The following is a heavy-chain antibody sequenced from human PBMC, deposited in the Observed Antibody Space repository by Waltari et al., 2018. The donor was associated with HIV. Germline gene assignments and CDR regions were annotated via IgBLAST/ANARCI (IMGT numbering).Heavy chain of an antibody. CDR2: IKSKTDGGTT. D-gene: IGHD3-22*01. CDR1: GFTFSNAW. J-gene: IGHJ4*02. Sequence: EVQLVESGGGLVKPGGSLRLSCAASGFTFSNAWMSWVRQAPGKGLEWVGRIKSKTDGGTTDYAAPVKGRFTISRDDSKYTLYLQMNSLKTEDTAVYYCTTAYYYDSSGYYSVFDYWGQGTLVTVSS. V-gene: IGHV3-15*01. CDR3: TTAYYYDSSGYYSVFDY.